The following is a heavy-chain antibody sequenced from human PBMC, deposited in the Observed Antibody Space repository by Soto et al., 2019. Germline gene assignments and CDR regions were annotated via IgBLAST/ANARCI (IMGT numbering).Heavy chain of an antibody. CDR2: ISSSGSTI. V-gene: IGHV3-48*04. CDR3: ARERGDSSSWGPG. CDR1: GFTFSSYA. Sequence: PGGSLRLSCAASGFTFSSYAMSWVRQAPGKGLEWVSYISSSGSTIYYADSVKGRFTISRDNAKNSLYLQMNSLRAEDTAVYYCARERGDSSSWGPGWGQGTLVTVSS. D-gene: IGHD6-13*01. J-gene: IGHJ4*02.